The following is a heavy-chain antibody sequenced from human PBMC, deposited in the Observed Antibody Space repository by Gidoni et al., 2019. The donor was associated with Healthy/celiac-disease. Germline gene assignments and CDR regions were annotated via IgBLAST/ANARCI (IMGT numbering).Heavy chain of an antibody. D-gene: IGHD2-2*01. J-gene: IGHJ5*02. CDR2: IYYSGST. Sequence: QVQLQESGPGLVKPSQTLSLTCTVSGGSISSGDYYWSGIRQPPGTGLGWIGYIYYSGSTYYNPSLKSRVTISVDTSKNQFSLKLSSVTAADTAVYYCARGEVVPAALGESWFDPWGQGTLVTVSS. V-gene: IGHV4-30-4*01. CDR1: GGSISSGDYY. CDR3: ARGEVVPAALGESWFDP.